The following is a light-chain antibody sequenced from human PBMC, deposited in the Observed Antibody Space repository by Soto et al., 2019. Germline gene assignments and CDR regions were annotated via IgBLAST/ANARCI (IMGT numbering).Light chain of an antibody. CDR1: SSDVGDFNY. CDR3: SSYSSSTTHVV. CDR2: DVT. V-gene: IGLV2-14*03. Sequence: QSALTQPASVSGSPGRSVTISCTGTSSDVGDFNYVSWYQHLPGRAPKLLIYDVTNRPSGISYRFSASKSGRTASLTISGLQAEDEADYYCSSYSSSTTHVVFGGGTKVTVL. J-gene: IGLJ2*01.